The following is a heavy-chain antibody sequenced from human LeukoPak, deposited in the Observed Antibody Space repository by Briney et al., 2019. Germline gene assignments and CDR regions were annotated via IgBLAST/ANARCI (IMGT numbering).Heavy chain of an antibody. J-gene: IGHJ4*02. Sequence: ASVKVSCKASGYTFTSYYMHWVRQAPGQGLEWMGIINPSGGSTSYAQKFQGRVTMTEDTSTDTAYMELSSLRSEDTAVYYCATGPGLRFLEWFLPFDYWGQGTLVTVSS. CDR2: INPSGGST. V-gene: IGHV1-46*01. D-gene: IGHD3-3*01. CDR1: GYTFTSYY. CDR3: ATGPGLRFLEWFLPFDY.